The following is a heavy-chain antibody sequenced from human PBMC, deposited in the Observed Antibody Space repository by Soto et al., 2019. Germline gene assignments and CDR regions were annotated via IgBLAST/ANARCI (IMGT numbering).Heavy chain of an antibody. Sequence: GESLKISCKGSGDSCISYWIGWVRQMPGKGLEWMGIIYPGDSDTRYSPSFQGQVTISADKSISTAYLQWSSLKASDTAMYYCARHNIVLVPAATSQNYYYGMDVWGQGTTVTVSS. J-gene: IGHJ6*02. D-gene: IGHD2-2*01. CDR3: ARHNIVLVPAATSQNYYYGMDV. CDR1: GDSCISYW. V-gene: IGHV5-51*01. CDR2: IYPGDSDT.